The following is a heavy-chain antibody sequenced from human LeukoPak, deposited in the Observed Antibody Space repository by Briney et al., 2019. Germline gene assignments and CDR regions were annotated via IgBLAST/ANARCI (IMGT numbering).Heavy chain of an antibody. D-gene: IGHD6-13*01. Sequence: SETLSLTCTVSGGSISSYYWSWIRQPAEKGLEWIGRIYSSGSADYNPSLKSRVTMSVDTSKNQFSLRLSSVTAEDTALYYCAKNSGYSSSYYDAFDIWGQGTMVTVSS. V-gene: IGHV4-4*07. J-gene: IGHJ3*02. CDR3: AKNSGYSSSYYDAFDI. CDR2: IYSSGSA. CDR1: GGSISSYY.